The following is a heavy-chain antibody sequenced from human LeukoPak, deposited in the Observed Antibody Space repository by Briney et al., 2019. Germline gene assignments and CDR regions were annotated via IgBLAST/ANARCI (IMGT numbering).Heavy chain of an antibody. V-gene: IGHV1-18*01. J-gene: IGHJ4*02. D-gene: IGHD6-13*01. Sequence: ASVKVSCKASGYTFTSYGISWVRQAPGQGLEWMGWITAYNGNTNYAQKLQGRVTITTDTSTSTAYMELRSLRSDDTAVYYCARRIAAAGIDYWGQGTLVTVSS. CDR1: GYTFTSYG. CDR3: ARRIAAAGIDY. CDR2: ITAYNGNT.